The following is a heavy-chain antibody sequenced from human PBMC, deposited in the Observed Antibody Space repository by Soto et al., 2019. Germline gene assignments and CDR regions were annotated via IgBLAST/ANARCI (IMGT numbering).Heavy chain of an antibody. Sequence: EVQLVESGEGLVKPGGSLRLSCAASGFTFSSYSMNWVRQAPGKGLEWVSSISSSSSYIYYADSVKGRFTISRDNAKNSLYLQMNSLRAEDTAVYYCARDDYIWGSYRPPIDYWGQGTLVTVSS. V-gene: IGHV3-21*01. J-gene: IGHJ4*02. D-gene: IGHD3-16*02. CDR2: ISSSSSYI. CDR1: GFTFSSYS. CDR3: ARDDYIWGSYRPPIDY.